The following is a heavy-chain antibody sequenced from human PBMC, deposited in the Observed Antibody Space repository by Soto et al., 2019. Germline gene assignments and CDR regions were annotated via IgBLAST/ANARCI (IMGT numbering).Heavy chain of an antibody. V-gene: IGHV3-11*01. J-gene: IGHJ4*02. CDR3: ARDLGYYESSGYFDY. Sequence: GGALRLSCAASGFTFSDYYMSWIRQAPGKGLEWVSYIGSSDNIIYYADSVKGRFTISRDNAKNSLYLQMNSLRAEDTAVYYCARDLGYYESSGYFDYWGQGTLVTVSS. CDR1: GFTFSDYY. D-gene: IGHD3-22*01. CDR2: IGSSDNII.